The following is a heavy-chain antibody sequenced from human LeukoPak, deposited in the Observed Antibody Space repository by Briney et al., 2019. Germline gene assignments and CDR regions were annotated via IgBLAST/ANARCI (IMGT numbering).Heavy chain of an antibody. J-gene: IGHJ4*02. CDR1: GFTFSSYG. Sequence: QPGRSPRLSCAASGFTFSSYGMHWVRQAPGKGLEWVAVIWYDGSNKYYADSVKGRFTISRDNSKNTLYLQMNSLRAEDTAVYYCAKDPPYDFWSGYSGYWGQGTLVTVS. V-gene: IGHV3-33*06. CDR2: IWYDGSNK. CDR3: AKDPPYDFWSGYSGY. D-gene: IGHD3-3*01.